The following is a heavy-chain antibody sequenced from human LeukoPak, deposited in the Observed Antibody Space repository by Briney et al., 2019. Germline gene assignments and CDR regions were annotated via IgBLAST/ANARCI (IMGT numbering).Heavy chain of an antibody. CDR1: GGSISSSSYY. D-gene: IGHD3-9*01. CDR3: AGGYFDWANLDY. V-gene: IGHV4-39*01. Sequence: SETLSPTCTVSGGSISSSSYYWGWIRQPPGKGLEWIGSIYYSGSTYYNPSLKSRVTISVDTSKNQFSLKLSSVTAADTAVYYCAGGYFDWANLDYWGQGTLVTVSS. CDR2: IYYSGST. J-gene: IGHJ4*02.